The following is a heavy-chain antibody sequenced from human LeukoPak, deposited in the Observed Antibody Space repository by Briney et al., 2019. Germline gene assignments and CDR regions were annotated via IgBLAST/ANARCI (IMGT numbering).Heavy chain of an antibody. D-gene: IGHD3-10*01. V-gene: IGHV5-51*01. CDR2: IYPGDSDT. CDR3: ARSPSMAYDSGFYFDY. CDR1: GYSFTSYW. Sequence: KNGESLKISCKGSGYSFTSYWIGWVRQMPGKGLEWMGIIYPGDSDTRYSPSFQGQVTISADKSISTAYLQWSSLKASDTAMYYCARSPSMAYDSGFYFDYWGQGTLVTVSS. J-gene: IGHJ4*02.